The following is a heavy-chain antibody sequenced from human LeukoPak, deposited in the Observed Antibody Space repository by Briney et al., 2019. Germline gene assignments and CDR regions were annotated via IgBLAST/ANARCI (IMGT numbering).Heavy chain of an antibody. D-gene: IGHD3-3*01. CDR3: ARATNYDFWSGYYMYFDY. CDR1: GSSISSSSYY. J-gene: IGHJ4*02. CDR2: IYYSGST. Sequence: SETLSLTCTVSGSSISSSSYYWGWIRQPPGKGLEWIGSIYYSGSTYYNPSLKSRVTISVDTSKNQFSLKLSSVTAADTAVYYCARATNYDFWSGYYMYFDYWGQGTLVTVSS. V-gene: IGHV4-39*01.